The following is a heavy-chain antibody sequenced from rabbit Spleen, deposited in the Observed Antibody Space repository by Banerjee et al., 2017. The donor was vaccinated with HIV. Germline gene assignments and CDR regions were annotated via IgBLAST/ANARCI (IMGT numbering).Heavy chain of an antibody. CDR1: GFDFSSYY. V-gene: IGHV1S7*01. J-gene: IGHJ4*01. Sequence: QSLEESGGGLVQPGGSLTLSCKASGFDFSSYYMTWVRQAPGKGLEWIGLTEPIFGTTYYANWVNGRFTISSHNAQNTLYLQVKSLTAADTATYFCARLGHADYPYAYGLKLWGPGTLVTVS. CDR3: ARLGHADYPYAYGLKL. D-gene: IGHD6-1*01. CDR2: TEPIFGTT.